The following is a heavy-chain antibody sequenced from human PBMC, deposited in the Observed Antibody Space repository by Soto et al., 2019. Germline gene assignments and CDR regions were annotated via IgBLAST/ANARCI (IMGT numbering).Heavy chain of an antibody. D-gene: IGHD3-16*02. CDR1: GGSISSGDYY. V-gene: IGHV4-30-4*01. J-gene: IGHJ4*02. Sequence: SETLSLTCTVSGGSISSGDYYWSWIRQPPGKGLEWIGYVSYSGTTYYNPSLKSRVSISADTSKNQFSLKLSSVTAADTAVYYCARTNYDYVWGSYRFDYWGQGTLVTVSS. CDR3: ARTNYDYVWGSYRFDY. CDR2: VSYSGTT.